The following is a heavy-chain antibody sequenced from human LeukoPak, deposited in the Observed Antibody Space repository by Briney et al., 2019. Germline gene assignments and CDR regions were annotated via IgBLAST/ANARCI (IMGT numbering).Heavy chain of an antibody. V-gene: IGHV4-34*01. CDR2: ISHNGVT. Sequence: SETLSLTCVVTNGSLSLSFWTWIRQPPGRGLEWIGEISHNGVTNHNPSLKSRVTISVDTSRNQFSLKLSSVTAADTAVYYCARDHDYGDYCPLDYWGQGTLVTVSS. CDR1: NGSLSLSF. J-gene: IGHJ4*02. D-gene: IGHD4-17*01. CDR3: ARDHDYGDYCPLDY.